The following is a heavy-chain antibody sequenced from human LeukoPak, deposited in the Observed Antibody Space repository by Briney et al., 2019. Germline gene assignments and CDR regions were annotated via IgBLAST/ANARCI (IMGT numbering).Heavy chain of an antibody. Sequence: GGSLRLSCAASGFTFSSHTMSWVRQAPGKGLEWVSGISGSGVNTYYANSVKGRFTISRDKFMNTLYLQMNSLRAEDTAVYYCARGKGLPVRPPNEGFLDYWGRGTLVTVSS. CDR1: GFTFSSHT. CDR3: ARGKGLPVRPPNEGFLDY. D-gene: IGHD6-6*01. CDR2: ISGSGVNT. J-gene: IGHJ4*02. V-gene: IGHV3-23*01.